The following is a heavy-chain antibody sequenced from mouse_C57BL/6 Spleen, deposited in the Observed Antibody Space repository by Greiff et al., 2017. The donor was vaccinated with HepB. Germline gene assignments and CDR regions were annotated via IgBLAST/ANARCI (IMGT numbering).Heavy chain of an antibody. V-gene: IGHV1-63*01. D-gene: IGHD2-5*01. CDR1: GYTFTNYW. CDR3: ARGGPYSNYPAWFAY. CDR2: IYPGGGYT. Sequence: VMLQQSGAELVRPGTSVKMSCKASGYTFTNYWIGWAKQRPGHGLEWIGDIYPGGGYTNYNEKFKGKATLTADKSSSTAYMQFSSLTSEDSAIYYCARGGPYSNYPAWFAYWGQGTLVTVSA. J-gene: IGHJ3*01.